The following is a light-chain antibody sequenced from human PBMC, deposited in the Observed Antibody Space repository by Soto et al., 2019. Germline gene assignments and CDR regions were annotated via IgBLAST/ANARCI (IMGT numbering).Light chain of an antibody. CDR2: KAS. V-gene: IGKV1-5*03. J-gene: IGKJ1*01. Sequence: DIQMTQSPSTLSGSVGDRVTITCRASQTISSCLAGYQQKPGKAPKLLIYKASTLKSGVPSRFSGSGSGTEFTLTISSLQPDDFATYYCQHYNSYSEAFGQGTKVDIK. CDR1: QTISSC. CDR3: QHYNSYSEA.